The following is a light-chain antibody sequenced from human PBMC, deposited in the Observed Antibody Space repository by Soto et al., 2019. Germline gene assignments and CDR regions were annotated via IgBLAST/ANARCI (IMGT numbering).Light chain of an antibody. J-gene: IGLJ2*01. Sequence: QSVLTQPASVSGSPGQSITISCTGTSSDVGGYSHVAWYQQYPGKAPKLIIFEVSDRPSGVSSRFSGSKSGNTASLSISGLQPEDEADYYCSSYAGSNNDVVFGGGTKVTVL. CDR3: SSYAGSNNDVV. CDR1: SSDVGGYSH. CDR2: EVS. V-gene: IGLV2-14*01.